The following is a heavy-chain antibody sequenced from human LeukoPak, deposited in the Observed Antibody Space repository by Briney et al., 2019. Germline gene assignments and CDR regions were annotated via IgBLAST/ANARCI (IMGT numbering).Heavy chain of an antibody. Sequence: GASLKISCKGSGYSFTSYWIGWVRQMPGKGLEWMGIIYPGDSDTRYSPSFQGQVTISADKSISTAYLQWSSLKASDTAMYYCARSPGSSSSADAFDIWGQGTMVTVSS. CDR3: ARSPGSSSSADAFDI. CDR2: IYPGDSDT. V-gene: IGHV5-51*01. D-gene: IGHD6-6*01. J-gene: IGHJ3*02. CDR1: GYSFTSYW.